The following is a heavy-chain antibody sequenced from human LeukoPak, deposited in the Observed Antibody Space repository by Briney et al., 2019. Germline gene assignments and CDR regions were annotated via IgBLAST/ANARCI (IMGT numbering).Heavy chain of an antibody. CDR2: ISGNGGRT. V-gene: IGHV3-23*01. CDR1: GFSFSSYA. D-gene: IGHD6-19*01. Sequence: GGSLRLSCAASGFSFSSYAMTWVRQAPGKGLEWVSGISGNGGRTYHADSVKGRFTISRDNTKNSLYLQMNSLRVEDTAVYYCASRPSVAARDPFDYWGQGALVTVSS. CDR3: ASRPSVAARDPFDY. J-gene: IGHJ4*02.